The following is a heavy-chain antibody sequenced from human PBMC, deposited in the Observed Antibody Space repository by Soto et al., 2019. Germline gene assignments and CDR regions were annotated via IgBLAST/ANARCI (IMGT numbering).Heavy chain of an antibody. Sequence: GSLRLSCAASGFTFSSYAMSWVRQAPGKGLEWVSAISGSGGSTYYADSVKGRFTISRDNSKNTLYLQMNSLRAEDTAVYYCAKEVRNFYYDSSGYKTPLDAFDIWGQGTMVTVSS. CDR2: ISGSGGST. CDR1: GFTFSSYA. V-gene: IGHV3-23*01. CDR3: AKEVRNFYYDSSGYKTPLDAFDI. D-gene: IGHD3-22*01. J-gene: IGHJ3*02.